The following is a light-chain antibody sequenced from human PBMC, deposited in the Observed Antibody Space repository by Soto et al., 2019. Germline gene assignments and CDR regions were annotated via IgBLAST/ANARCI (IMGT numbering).Light chain of an antibody. V-gene: IGLV2-14*03. J-gene: IGLJ1*01. CDR2: DVS. CDR3: TSYTSIYTYV. Sequence: QSVLTQPASVSGSPGQSITISCTGTSSDVGGYNYVAWYQQHPDKAPKLLIYDVSNRPSGVSIRFSGSKSGNTASLTISGLLNEDEADYYCTSYTSIYTYVFGTGTKLTVL. CDR1: SSDVGGYNY.